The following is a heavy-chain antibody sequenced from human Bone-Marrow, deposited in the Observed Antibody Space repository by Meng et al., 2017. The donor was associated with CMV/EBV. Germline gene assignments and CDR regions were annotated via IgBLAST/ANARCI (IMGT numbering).Heavy chain of an antibody. D-gene: IGHD3-22*01. V-gene: IGHV3-66*02. CDR3: ARDPDSSGYYDY. Sequence: GESLKISCAASGFTVSSNYMSWVRQAPGKGLEWVSVIYSGGSTYYADSVKGRFTISRDNSKNTLYLQMNSPRAEDTAVYYCARDPDSSGYYDYWGQGTLVTVSS. J-gene: IGHJ4*02. CDR1: GFTVSSNY. CDR2: IYSGGST.